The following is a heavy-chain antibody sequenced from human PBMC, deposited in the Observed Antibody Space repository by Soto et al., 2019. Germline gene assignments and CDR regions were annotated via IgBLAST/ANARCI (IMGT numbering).Heavy chain of an antibody. J-gene: IGHJ4*01. Sequence: QVQLQESGPGLVKPSETLSLTCTVSGGSITSYYWSWIRQPPGKGLEWIGYIHNSGSTSYNPSLQSRVTISADVSKNQFSLDLSSVTAADTAVYYCARRWSGTDYWGHGTLVTVSS. CDR2: IHNSGST. V-gene: IGHV4-59*01. CDR1: GGSITSYY. D-gene: IGHD3-10*01. CDR3: ARRWSGTDY.